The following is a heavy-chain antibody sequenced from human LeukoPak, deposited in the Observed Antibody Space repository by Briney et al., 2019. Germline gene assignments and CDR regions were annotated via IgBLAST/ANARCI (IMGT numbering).Heavy chain of an antibody. CDR1: GFTFSSYA. V-gene: IGHV3-23*01. Sequence: GGSLRLSCAASGFTFSSYAMSWVRQAPGKGLEWVSAICGSGGSTYYADSVKGRFTISRDNSKNTLYLQMGSLRAEDMAMYYCARRGAAAGTSDYWGQGTLVTVSS. J-gene: IGHJ4*02. D-gene: IGHD6-13*01. CDR3: ARRGAAAGTSDY. CDR2: ICGSGGST.